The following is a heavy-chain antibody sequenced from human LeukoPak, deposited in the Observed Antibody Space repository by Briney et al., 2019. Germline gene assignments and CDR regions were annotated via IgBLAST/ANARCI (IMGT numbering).Heavy chain of an antibody. CDR3: ARHHCSGGSCYTFDY. D-gene: IGHD2-15*01. J-gene: IGHJ4*02. CDR1: GGSISSSNW. CDR2: IYHSGST. Sequence: PSGTLSLTCAVSGGSISSSNWWSWVRQPPGKGLEWIGEIYHSGSTNYNPSLKSRVTISVDKSKNQFPLKLSSVTAADTAVYFCARHHCSGGSCYTFDYWGQGTLVTVSS. V-gene: IGHV4-4*02.